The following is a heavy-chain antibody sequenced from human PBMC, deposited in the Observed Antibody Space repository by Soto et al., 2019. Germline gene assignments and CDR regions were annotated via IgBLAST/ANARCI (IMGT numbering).Heavy chain of an antibody. CDR3: ARGRTVRNYADDSSDYFYFFDY. CDR2: VYYTGSA. J-gene: IGHJ4*02. D-gene: IGHD3-22*01. V-gene: IGHV4-59*01. CDR1: GDSISTFY. Sequence: SETLFLTCTVSGDSISTFYWGWMRQSPGKELEWIGYVYYTGSANYNPSLKSRVTISVDRSKNQFSLKLTSANAADTAVYYCARGRTVRNYADDSSDYFYFFDYWGQGTQVTVSS.